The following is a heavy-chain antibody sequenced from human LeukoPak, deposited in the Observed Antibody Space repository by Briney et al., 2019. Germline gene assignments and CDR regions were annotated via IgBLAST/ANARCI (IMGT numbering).Heavy chain of an antibody. CDR3: ARGDFNDNGDYVDAFDI. J-gene: IGHJ3*02. V-gene: IGHV3-48*01. Sequence: PGGSLRLSCAASGFTFSSYSMNWVRQAPGKGLEWVSYISSSSSTIYYADSVKGRFTISRDNAENSLYLQMNSLRAEDTAVYYCARGDFNDNGDYVDAFDIWGHGTMVTVSS. CDR1: GFTFSSYS. D-gene: IGHD4-17*01. CDR2: ISSSSSTI.